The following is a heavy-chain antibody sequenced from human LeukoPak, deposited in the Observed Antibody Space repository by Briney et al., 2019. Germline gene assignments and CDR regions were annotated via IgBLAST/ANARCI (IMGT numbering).Heavy chain of an antibody. CDR1: GFTFSNAW. CDR3: ARDRNGGSFDY. D-gene: IGHD4-23*01. J-gene: IGHJ4*02. Sequence: PGGSLRLSCAASGFTFSNAWMNWVRQAPGKGLERVSFLIVGNGNQHYADSVKGRFTISRDDAKDSLYLQMNSLRAEDTAVYYCARDRNGGSFDYWGQGTLVTVSS. V-gene: IGHV3-48*01. CDR2: LIVGNGNQ.